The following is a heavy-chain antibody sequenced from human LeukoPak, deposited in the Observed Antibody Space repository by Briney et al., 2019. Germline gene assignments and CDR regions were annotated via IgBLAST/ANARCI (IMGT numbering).Heavy chain of an antibody. Sequence: GGSLRLSCAASGFTFSNYAMSWVRQAPGKGLEWVSTIVSGGGHTFYGDSVKGRFTISRDNSKNTLYLQMNSLRAEDTAVYYCAKDRGTGYSYGDGFDYWGQGTLVTVSS. CDR1: GFTFSNYA. V-gene: IGHV3-23*01. CDR3: AKDRGTGYSYGDGFDY. CDR2: IVSGGGHT. J-gene: IGHJ4*02. D-gene: IGHD5-18*01.